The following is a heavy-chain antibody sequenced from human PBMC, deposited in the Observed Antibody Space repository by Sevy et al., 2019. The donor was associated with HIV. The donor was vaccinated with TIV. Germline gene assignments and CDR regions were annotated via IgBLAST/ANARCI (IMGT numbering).Heavy chain of an antibody. D-gene: IGHD1-26*01. Sequence: GGSLRLSCAASGFTFSTYAMHWVRQAPGKGREWVAVISYDGSNKYYADSVRGRFTISRDSSKNTLYLQMNSLRPEDTAVYYCARDLEVYGGWEQTSQGMDVWGQGTTVTVSS. CDR2: ISYDGSNK. J-gene: IGHJ6*02. CDR3: ARDLEVYGGWEQTSQGMDV. V-gene: IGHV3-30-3*01. CDR1: GFTFSTYA.